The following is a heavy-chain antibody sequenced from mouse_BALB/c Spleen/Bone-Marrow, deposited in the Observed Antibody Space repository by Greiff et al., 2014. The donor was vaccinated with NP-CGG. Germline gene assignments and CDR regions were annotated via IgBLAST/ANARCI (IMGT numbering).Heavy chain of an antibody. CDR1: GYTFTSYV. CDR2: INPYNDGT. Sequence: QQSGPELVKPGASVKMSCKASGYTFTSYVMHWVKQKPGQGLEWIGYINPYNDGTKYNEKFKGKATLTSDKSSSTAYMELSSLTSEDSAVYYCARPGGNYVLYAMDYWGQGTSVTVSS. D-gene: IGHD2-1*01. V-gene: IGHV1-14*01. J-gene: IGHJ4*01. CDR3: ARPGGNYVLYAMDY.